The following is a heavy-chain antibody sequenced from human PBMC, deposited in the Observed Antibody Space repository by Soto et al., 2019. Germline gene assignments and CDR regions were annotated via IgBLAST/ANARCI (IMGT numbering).Heavy chain of an antibody. CDR3: ARSHLYYDSSGYPDY. CDR2: ISGSGSTI. Sequence: GGSLSLSCAASGFTFSSYSVSWVRQAPGKGLEWVSAISGSGSTIYYADSVKGRFTISRDNAKNSLYLQMNSLRAEDTAVYYCARSHLYYDSSGYPDYWGQGTLVTVSS. J-gene: IGHJ4*02. V-gene: IGHV3-11*01. D-gene: IGHD3-22*01. CDR1: GFTFSSYS.